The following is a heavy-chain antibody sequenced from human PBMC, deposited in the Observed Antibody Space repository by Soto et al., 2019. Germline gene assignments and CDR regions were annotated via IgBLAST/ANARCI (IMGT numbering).Heavy chain of an antibody. D-gene: IGHD3-10*01. CDR1: GWTVSGSD. CDR3: ARGTPITMVRGVTATSTTRYGMDV. CDR2: INHSGST. V-gene: IGHV4-34*01. J-gene: IGHJ6*02. Sequence: XGTMALTCTVYGWTVSGSDWGWTRQHPGKGLDWLGEINHSGSTNYNPSLKSRVTISVDTSKNQFSLKLSSVTAADTAVYYCARGTPITMVRGVTATSTTRYGMDVWGQGNTVTVSS.